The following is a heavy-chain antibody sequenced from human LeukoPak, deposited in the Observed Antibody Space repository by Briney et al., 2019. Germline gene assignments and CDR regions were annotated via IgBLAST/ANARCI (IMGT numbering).Heavy chain of an antibody. J-gene: IGHJ5*02. V-gene: IGHV3-74*01. CDR1: GITFGNNW. CDR2: INSDGGGA. Sequence: HPGGSLRLSCAASGITFGNNWMHWVRQGPGKGLVWISRINSDGGGAIYADSVKGRFTVSRDNAKNTLYLQMNSLRAEDTAVYYCARDVPHYWFDTWGQGTLVTVSS. CDR3: ARDVPHYWFDT.